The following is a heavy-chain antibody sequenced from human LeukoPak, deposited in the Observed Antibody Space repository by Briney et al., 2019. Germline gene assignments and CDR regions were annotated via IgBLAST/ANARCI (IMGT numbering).Heavy chain of an antibody. D-gene: IGHD2-2*02. CDR2: IIPIFGTA. J-gene: IGHJ6*02. V-gene: IGHV1-69*13. CDR3: ARSNQLQYPLYGMDV. CDR1: GGTFSSYA. Sequence: SVKVSRKASGGTFSSYAISWVRQAPGQGLEWMGGIIPIFGTANYAQKFQGRVTITADESTSTAYMELSSLRSEDTAVYYCARSNQLQYPLYGMDVWGQGTTVTVSS.